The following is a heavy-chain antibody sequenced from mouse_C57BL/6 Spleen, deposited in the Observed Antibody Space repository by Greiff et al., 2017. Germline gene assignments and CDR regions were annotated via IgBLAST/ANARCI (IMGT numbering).Heavy chain of an antibody. Sequence: VQLQQSGPELVKPGASVKISCKASGYAFSSSWMNWVKQRPGKGLEWIGRIYTGDGDTNYNGKFKGKATLTADKSSSTAYMQLSSLTSEDSAVYFCAEGDSNSIDYWGQGTTLTVSS. CDR1: GYAFSSSW. CDR2: IYTGDGDT. V-gene: IGHV1-82*01. J-gene: IGHJ2*01. CDR3: AEGDSNSIDY. D-gene: IGHD2-5*01.